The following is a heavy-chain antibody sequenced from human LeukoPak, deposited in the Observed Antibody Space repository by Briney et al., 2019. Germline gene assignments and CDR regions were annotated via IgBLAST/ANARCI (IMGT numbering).Heavy chain of an antibody. Sequence: GGSLRLSCAASGFTFITRAMSWVRQAPGKGLEWVSAISGSGANTYYADSVKGRFIISRDNSKNTLYLQMNSLRAEDTAVYYCARDPRPGIAAAGYFDYWGQGTLVTVSS. CDR3: ARDPRPGIAAAGYFDY. V-gene: IGHV3-23*01. CDR1: GFTFITRA. CDR2: ISGSGANT. J-gene: IGHJ4*02. D-gene: IGHD6-13*01.